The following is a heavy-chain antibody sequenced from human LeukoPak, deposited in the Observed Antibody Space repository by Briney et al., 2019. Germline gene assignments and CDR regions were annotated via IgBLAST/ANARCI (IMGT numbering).Heavy chain of an antibody. CDR3: ARVGVPPAYSSYYYYMDV. Sequence: GGSLRLSCVASGFTFSSHWMSWVRQAPGKGLEWVANIKQDGSEQYYVDSVKGRFTISRDNAKNSLYLQMNSLRAEDTAVYYCARVGVPPAYSSYYYYMDVWGKGTTVTISS. J-gene: IGHJ6*03. CDR1: GFTFSSHW. V-gene: IGHV3-7*01. D-gene: IGHD3-16*01. CDR2: IKQDGSEQ.